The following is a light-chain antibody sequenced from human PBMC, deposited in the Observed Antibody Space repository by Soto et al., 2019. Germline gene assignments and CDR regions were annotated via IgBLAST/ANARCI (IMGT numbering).Light chain of an antibody. CDR1: QSIGTW. J-gene: IGKJ1*01. Sequence: DIQMTQSPSTLSASVGARAPITCRASQSIGTWLAWYQQKPGKAPKLLIYKASSLESGVPSRFSGSGSGTEFTLTISSLQPDDFATYYCQQYNSYSWTFGQGTKVDI. V-gene: IGKV1-5*03. CDR3: QQYNSYSWT. CDR2: KAS.